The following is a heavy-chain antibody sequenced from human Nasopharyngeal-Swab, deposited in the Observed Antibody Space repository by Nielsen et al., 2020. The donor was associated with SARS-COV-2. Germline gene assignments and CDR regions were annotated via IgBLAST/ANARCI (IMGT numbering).Heavy chain of an antibody. Sequence: SETLSLTCSVSGGSISSYFWSWIRQPAGKGLEWVGRIYTSGSTSYNPPLKSRVTISLDTSKNQFSLKLTSVTAADTAVYYCARERAQDFDWLSFDAFDIWGQGTMVTVSS. CDR1: GGSISSYF. CDR2: IYTSGST. CDR3: ARERAQDFDWLSFDAFDI. J-gene: IGHJ3*02. V-gene: IGHV4-4*07. D-gene: IGHD3-9*01.